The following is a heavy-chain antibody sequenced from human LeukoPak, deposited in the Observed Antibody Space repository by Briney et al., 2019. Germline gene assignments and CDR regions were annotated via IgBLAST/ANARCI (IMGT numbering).Heavy chain of an antibody. V-gene: IGHV3-23*01. D-gene: IGHD3-9*01. CDR1: GFTFSSYA. CDR2: ISGSGGST. CDR3: AKGLRYFDWLFGFDY. J-gene: IGHJ4*02. Sequence: PGGSLRLSCAASGFTFSSYAMSWVRQAPGKGLEWVSAISGSGGSTYYADSVKGRFTISRDNSKNTPYLQMNSLRAEDTAVYYCAKGLRYFDWLFGFDYWGQGTLVTVSS.